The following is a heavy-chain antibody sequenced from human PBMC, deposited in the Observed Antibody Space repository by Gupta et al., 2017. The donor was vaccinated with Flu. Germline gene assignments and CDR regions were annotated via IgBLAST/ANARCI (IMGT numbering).Heavy chain of an antibody. Sequence: QVQLVQSGSEVKKPGSSVKVSCQASGGTFNSLDVNWVRQAPGQGLDWMGVIIPIFGTANYAQKFQGRVTINADKSTNTVYMELSSLRSEDTAVYYCAREGDYSGSYSDAFDIWGQGTMVTVSS. CDR3: AREGDYSGSYSDAFDI. D-gene: IGHD1-26*01. J-gene: IGHJ3*02. CDR2: IIPIFGTA. CDR1: GGTFNSLD. V-gene: IGHV1-69*06.